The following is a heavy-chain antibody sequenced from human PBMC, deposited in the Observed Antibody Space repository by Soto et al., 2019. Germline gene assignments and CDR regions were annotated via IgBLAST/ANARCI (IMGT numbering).Heavy chain of an antibody. CDR3: ASSYGSGSYHWFDP. J-gene: IGHJ5*02. CDR1: GFTFSSYG. V-gene: IGHV3-33*01. D-gene: IGHD3-10*01. CDR2: IWYDGSNK. Sequence: GGSLRLSCAASGFTFSSYGMHWVRQAPGKGLEWVAVIWYDGSNKYYADSVKGRFTISRDNSKNTLYLQMNSLRAEDTAVYYCASSYGSGSYHWFDPWGQGTLVTVSS.